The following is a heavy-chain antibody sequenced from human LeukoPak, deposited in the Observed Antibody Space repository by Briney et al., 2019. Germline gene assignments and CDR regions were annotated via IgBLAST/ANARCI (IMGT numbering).Heavy chain of an antibody. V-gene: IGHV1-3*01. Sequence: GASVKVSCKASGYTFTKYVVHWVRQAPGQRPEWMGWINAGNGHTQCSPNFQGRLTITRDTSASTGYMELRSLTSEDTALYYCARDDCGDTCYPGGYWGQGTLVTVSS. D-gene: IGHD2-21*01. CDR1: GYTFTKYV. CDR3: ARDDCGDTCYPGGY. J-gene: IGHJ4*02. CDR2: INAGNGHT.